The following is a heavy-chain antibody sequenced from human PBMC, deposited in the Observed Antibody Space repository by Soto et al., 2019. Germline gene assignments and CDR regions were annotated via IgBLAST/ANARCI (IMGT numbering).Heavy chain of an antibody. CDR1: GFTFSNFG. CDR3: AKGPRGITTTVLAYNYYAMDV. Sequence: PGGSLRLSCEASGFTFSNFGIHWVRQAPGKGLEWVALISFDGSDQYYAKSVKGRFTISRDNSKNTLSLQMNSLRTEDTAVYYCAKGPRGITTTVLAYNYYAMDVWGQGTTVTVSS. D-gene: IGHD1-20*01. J-gene: IGHJ6*02. V-gene: IGHV3-30*18. CDR2: ISFDGSDQ.